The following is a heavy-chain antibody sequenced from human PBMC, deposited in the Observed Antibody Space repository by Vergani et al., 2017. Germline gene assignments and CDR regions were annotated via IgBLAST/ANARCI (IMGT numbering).Heavy chain of an antibody. Sequence: QVQLVESGGGVVQPGRSLRLSCAASGFTFSSYGMHWVRQAPGKGLEWVANIKQDGSEKYYADSVKGRFTISRDNSKNTLYLQMNSLRAEDTAVYYCARDRYCSGGSCYSDYYYGMDVWGQGTTVTVSS. D-gene: IGHD2-15*01. V-gene: IGHV3-33*01. J-gene: IGHJ6*02. CDR1: GFTFSSYG. CDR2: IKQDGSEK. CDR3: ARDRYCSGGSCYSDYYYGMDV.